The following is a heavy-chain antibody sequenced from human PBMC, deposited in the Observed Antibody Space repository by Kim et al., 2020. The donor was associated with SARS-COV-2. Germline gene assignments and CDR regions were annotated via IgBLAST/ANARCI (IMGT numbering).Heavy chain of an antibody. CDR2: IYYSGST. Sequence: SETLSLTCTVSGGSISSSSYYWGWIRQPPGKGLEWIGSIYYSGSTYYNTSLKSRVTISVDTSKNQFSLKLSSVTAADTAVYYCARRGAMVNYYYGMDVWGQGTTVTVSS. CDR1: GGSISSSSYY. V-gene: IGHV4-39*01. J-gene: IGHJ6*02. CDR3: ARRGAMVNYYYGMDV. D-gene: IGHD5-18*01.